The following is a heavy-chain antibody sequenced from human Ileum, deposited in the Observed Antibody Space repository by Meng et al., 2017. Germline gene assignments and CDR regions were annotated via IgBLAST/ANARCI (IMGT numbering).Heavy chain of an antibody. J-gene: IGHJ4*02. CDR3: ARHIAVSGTRGFDS. CDR1: GASISSGHW. CDR2: MYPSGTT. V-gene: IGHV4-4*02. D-gene: IGHD6-19*01. Sequence: VTLQESGPGLVHPSQTLPLTCAVSGASISSGHWWGCVRQPPGKGLEWFGEMYPSGTTNYNPSLKSRVTISMDTSKNQLSLKLSSVTAADTAVYYCARHIAVSGTRGFDSWGQGTLVTVSS.